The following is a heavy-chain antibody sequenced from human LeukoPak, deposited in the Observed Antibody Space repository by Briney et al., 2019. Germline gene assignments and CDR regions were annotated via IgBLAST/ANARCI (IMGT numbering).Heavy chain of an antibody. Sequence: SETLSLTCAVYGGSFSGYYWSWIRQPPGKGLEWIGEINHSGSTNYNPSLKSRVTISVDTSKNQFSLKLSSVTAADTAVYYCARVRSDEMVRGVINRYYFDYWGQGTLVTVSS. CDR1: GGSFSGYY. J-gene: IGHJ4*02. CDR2: INHSGST. V-gene: IGHV4-34*01. CDR3: ARVRSDEMVRGVINRYYFDY. D-gene: IGHD3-10*01.